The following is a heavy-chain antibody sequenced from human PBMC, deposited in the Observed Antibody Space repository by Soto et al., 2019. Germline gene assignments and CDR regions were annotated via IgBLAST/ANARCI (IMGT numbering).Heavy chain of an antibody. J-gene: IGHJ6*01. CDR2: IYYIGST. CDR3: ARYPRYGSGSYYYYYGMDV. Sequence: SETLSLTGTVSGGSISSGGYYWSWIRQHPGKGLEWIGYIYYIGSTYYNPSLKSRVTISVDTSKNQFSLKLSSVTAADTAVYYCARYPRYGSGSYYYYYGMDVWGQGTKVKVS. V-gene: IGHV4-31*03. D-gene: IGHD3-10*01. CDR1: GGSISSGGYY.